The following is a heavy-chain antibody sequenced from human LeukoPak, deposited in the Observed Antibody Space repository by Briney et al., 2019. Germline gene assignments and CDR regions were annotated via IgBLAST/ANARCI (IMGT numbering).Heavy chain of an antibody. V-gene: IGHV1-24*01. D-gene: IGHD5-12*01. CDR1: GCTLTELS. Sequence: ASVNVSCKVSGCTLTELSMHWVRQAAGKGLAWMGGFDPEDCETIYAQKFQGRVTMTEDTSTDTAYMALSSLRSEDTAVYYCATLVATIQPYYYYYYMDVWGKGTTVTVSS. J-gene: IGHJ6*03. CDR3: ATLVATIQPYYYYYYMDV. CDR2: FDPEDCET.